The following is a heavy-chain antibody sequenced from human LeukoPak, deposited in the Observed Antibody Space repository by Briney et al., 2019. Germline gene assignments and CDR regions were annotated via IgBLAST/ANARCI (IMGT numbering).Heavy chain of an antibody. J-gene: IGHJ3*02. CDR3: VRQPGSTAAFDT. D-gene: IGHD5-18*01. Sequence: SDTLSLTCIVSGVSMNNYYWSWTRQTPGKGLEWIAYSHNNGESRYNPSLKSRITISVYTSKSEFTLKLSSVTAADTAIYYCVRQPGSTAAFDTWGQGTMVTVS. CDR1: GVSMNNYY. CDR2: SHNNGES. V-gene: IGHV4-59*08.